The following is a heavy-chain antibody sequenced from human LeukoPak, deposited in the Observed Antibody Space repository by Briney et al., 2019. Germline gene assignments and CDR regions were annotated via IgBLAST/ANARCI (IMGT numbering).Heavy chain of an antibody. J-gene: IGHJ6*03. CDR2: ITSDGGST. CDR1: GFTFDGYA. D-gene: IGHD3-16*01. CDR3: AKDGGEESYYNYDHMDV. V-gene: IGHV3-43D*03. Sequence: GGSLRLSCLASGFTFDGYAMHWVRQAPGKGLEWVSLITSDGGSTYYADSVKGRFTISRDNSKNSLYLQMNSLRPEDSALYYCAKDGGEESYYNYDHMDVWGKGTTVTVSS.